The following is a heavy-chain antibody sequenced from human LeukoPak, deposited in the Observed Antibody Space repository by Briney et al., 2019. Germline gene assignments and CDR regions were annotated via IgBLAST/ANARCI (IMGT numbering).Heavy chain of an antibody. V-gene: IGHV4-59*12. Sequence: SSETLSLTCTVSGGSISSYYWSWIRQPPGKGLEWIGYIYYSGSTNYNPSLKSRVTISVDTSKNQFYLKLSSVTAADTAVYYCARGQGDYDSGAYYYYYMDVWGKGTTVTVSS. J-gene: IGHJ6*03. D-gene: IGHD3-22*01. CDR3: ARGQGDYDSGAYYYYYMDV. CDR2: IYYSGST. CDR1: GGSISSYY.